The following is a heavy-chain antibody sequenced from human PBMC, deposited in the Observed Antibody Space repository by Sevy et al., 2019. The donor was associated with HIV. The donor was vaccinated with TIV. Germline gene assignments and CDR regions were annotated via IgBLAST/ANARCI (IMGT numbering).Heavy chain of an antibody. V-gene: IGHV3-21*01. CDR1: GFTFSAYS. Sequence: EGSLRLSCAASGFTFSAYSMNWVRQAPGKELEWVSSISSGGGNIYYADSLKGRFTISRDNARNSLHLQMNSLRAQDTAVYYCARVSLCIRFSCYGDLDYWGQGTLVTVSS. CDR2: ISSGGGNI. CDR3: ARVSLCIRFSCYGDLDY. J-gene: IGHJ4*02. D-gene: IGHD2-2*01.